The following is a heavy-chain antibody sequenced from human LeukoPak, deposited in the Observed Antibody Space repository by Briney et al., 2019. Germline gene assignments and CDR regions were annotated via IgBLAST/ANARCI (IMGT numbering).Heavy chain of an antibody. V-gene: IGHV3-7*03. J-gene: IGHJ5*02. D-gene: IGHD3-10*01. Sequence: GGSLRLSCAASGFTFSNYWMSWVRQAPGKGLEWVANIKEDGSEKYYVDSVKGRFTISRDNAKNSLYLQMNSLRAEDMALYYCAKAAKPWFGESVAFVPWGQGTLVTVSS. CDR1: GFTFSNYW. CDR3: AKAAKPWFGESVAFVP. CDR2: IKEDGSEK.